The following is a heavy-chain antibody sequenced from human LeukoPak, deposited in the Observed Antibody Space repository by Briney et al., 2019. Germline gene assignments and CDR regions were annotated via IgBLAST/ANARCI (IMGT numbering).Heavy chain of an antibody. D-gene: IGHD2-2*01. V-gene: IGHV1-2*02. CDR3: ARSKYCSSISCSNNFDY. Sequence: ASVKVSCKASGYTFTGYYMHWVRQDPGQGLEWMGWINPNSGGTNYAQKFQGRVTMTRDTSISTAYMELSRLRSDDTAVYYCARSKYCSSISCSNNFDYWGQGTLVTVSS. CDR2: INPNSGGT. J-gene: IGHJ4*02. CDR1: GYTFTGYY.